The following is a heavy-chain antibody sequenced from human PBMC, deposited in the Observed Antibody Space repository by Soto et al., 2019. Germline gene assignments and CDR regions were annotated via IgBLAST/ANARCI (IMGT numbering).Heavy chain of an antibody. CDR3: ARERRFLEWPHWYFDL. J-gene: IGHJ2*01. CDR1: GGSFSGYY. V-gene: IGHV4-34*01. D-gene: IGHD3-3*01. CDR2: INHSGST. Sequence: QVQLQQWGAGLLKPSETLSLTCAVYGGSFSGYYWSWIRQPPGKGLEWIGEINHSGSTNYNPSLKSVVTISVEMSMNQCSLKLSSVTAAHTAVYYCARERRFLEWPHWYFDLWGRGTLVTVSS.